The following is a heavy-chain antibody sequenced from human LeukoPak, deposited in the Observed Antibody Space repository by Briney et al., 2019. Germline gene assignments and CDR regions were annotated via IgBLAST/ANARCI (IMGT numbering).Heavy chain of an antibody. J-gene: IGHJ4*02. CDR2: ISYSGTP. CDR1: GGSINTANYY. CDR3: ARDRYGDFEDY. Sequence: SETLSLTCNVSGGSINTANYYWTWIRQPPGKGLEWIGYISYSGTPYYNPSLNSRVTISLDTSKNQFSLILNSVTAADTAMYYCARDRYGDFEDYWGQGTLVTVSS. D-gene: IGHD4-17*01. V-gene: IGHV4-30-4*08.